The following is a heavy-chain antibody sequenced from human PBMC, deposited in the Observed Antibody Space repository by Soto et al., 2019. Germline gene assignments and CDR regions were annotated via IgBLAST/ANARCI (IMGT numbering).Heavy chain of an antibody. CDR3: ARDLAPYYCSGSYYY. CDR1: GFTFSSYA. J-gene: IGHJ4*02. D-gene: IGHD3-10*01. CDR2: ISYDRSNK. V-gene: IGHV3-30-3*01. Sequence: QVQLVESGGGVVQPGRSLRLSCAASGFTFSSYAMHWVRQAPGKGLEWVAVISYDRSNKYYADSVKGRFTISRDNSKNTLYLQMNSLRAEDTAVYYCARDLAPYYCSGSYYYWGQGTLVTVSS.